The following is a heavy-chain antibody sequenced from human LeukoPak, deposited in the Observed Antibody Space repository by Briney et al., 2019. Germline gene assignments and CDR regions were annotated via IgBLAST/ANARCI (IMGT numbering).Heavy chain of an antibody. V-gene: IGHV1-2*02. J-gene: IGHJ3*02. CDR3: SRDDAFDI. CDR2: FNPNSGGT. CDR1: GYTFTGYY. Sequence: ASVKVSCKASGYTFTGYYMHWVRQAPGQGLEWMGWFNPNSGGTNYAQKFQGRVTMTRDTSISTAYMKLSRLRSDDTAVYYCSRDDAFDIWGQGTMVTVSS.